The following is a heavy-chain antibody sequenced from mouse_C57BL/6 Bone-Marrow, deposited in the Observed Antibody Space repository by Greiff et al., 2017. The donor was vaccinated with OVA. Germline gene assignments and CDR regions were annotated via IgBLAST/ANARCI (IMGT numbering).Heavy chain of an antibody. D-gene: IGHD1-2*01. V-gene: IGHV1-59*01. J-gene: IGHJ2*01. Sequence: QVQLQQPGAELVRPGTSVKLSCKASGYTFTSYWMHWVKQRPGQGLEWIGVIDPSDSYTNYNQKFKGKATLTVDTSSSTAYMQLSSLTSEDSAVYYCARRLLRPFDYWGQGTTLTVSS. CDR2: IDPSDSYT. CDR3: ARRLLRPFDY. CDR1: GYTFTSYW.